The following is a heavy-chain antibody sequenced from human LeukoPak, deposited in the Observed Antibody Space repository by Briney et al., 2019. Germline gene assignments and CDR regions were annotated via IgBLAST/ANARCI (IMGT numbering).Heavy chain of an antibody. Sequence: GGSLRLSCAASGLTVSSSYMSWVRQAPGKGLEWVSVIYSGGSTSYAESVKDRFSISRDNSKNTLYLQMNNLRVEDTAVYYCAREGSCTWFNWFDPWGQGTLVTVSS. V-gene: IGHV3-53*01. CDR2: IYSGGST. D-gene: IGHD2-15*01. CDR1: GLTVSSSY. J-gene: IGHJ5*02. CDR3: AREGSCTWFNWFDP.